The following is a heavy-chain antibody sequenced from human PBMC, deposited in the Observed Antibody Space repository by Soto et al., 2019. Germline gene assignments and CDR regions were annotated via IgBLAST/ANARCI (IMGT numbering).Heavy chain of an antibody. CDR1: GYTFTSYG. J-gene: IGHJ5*02. CDR3: ASLAVRDWYLGLSGFDP. CDR2: ISAYNGNT. Sequence: ASVKVSCKASGYTFTSYGISWVRQAPGQGLEWMEWISAYNGNTNYAQKLQGRVTMTTDTSTSTAYMELRSLRSDDTAVYYCASLAVRDWYLGLSGFDPWGKGTLVTVP. D-gene: IGHD3-9*01. V-gene: IGHV1-18*01.